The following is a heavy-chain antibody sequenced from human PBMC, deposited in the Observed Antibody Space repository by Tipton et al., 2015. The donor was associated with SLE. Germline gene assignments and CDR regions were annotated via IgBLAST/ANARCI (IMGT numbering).Heavy chain of an antibody. D-gene: IGHD3-3*01. CDR1: GGSITSYY. Sequence: TLSLTCDVYGGSITSYYGGWIRQPPGKGLEWIGSASDSGDTHYSPSLKSRVTIAVDTSKNQFSLKLTSVTAADTAVYYCARDLGRSRITIFGGFDFWGQGTLVTVSS. V-gene: IGHV4-59*01. CDR3: ARDLGRSRITIFGGFDF. CDR2: ASDSGDT. J-gene: IGHJ4*02.